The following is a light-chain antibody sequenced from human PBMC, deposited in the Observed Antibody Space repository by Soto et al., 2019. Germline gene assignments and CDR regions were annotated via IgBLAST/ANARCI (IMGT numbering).Light chain of an antibody. CDR1: QGIGSF. CDR3: QQSSRTPYT. Sequence: DIQMTQSPSSLSASVEDRVTITCRASQGIGSFVNWCQQKPGRAPKLLIFGASTLQSGVPSRFSGSGSGTDFTLTISSLQPEDFATYYCQQSSRTPYTFGQGTKLEIK. CDR2: GAS. J-gene: IGKJ2*01. V-gene: IGKV1-39*01.